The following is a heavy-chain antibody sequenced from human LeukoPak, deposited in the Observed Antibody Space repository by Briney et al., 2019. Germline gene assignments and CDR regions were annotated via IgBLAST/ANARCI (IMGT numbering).Heavy chain of an antibody. V-gene: IGHV3-23*01. J-gene: IGHJ4*02. CDR1: GFTFSSFA. CDR2: VSAGGGST. D-gene: IGHD3-10*01. CDR3: AIRGEGDPCDY. Sequence: GGSLRLACAASGFTFSSFAMSWVRQAPGKGLEWVSSVSAGGGSTHYADSVKGRFTISRDNSKNTLYLQMNSLRAEDTALYYCAIRGEGDPCDYWGQGTLVTVSS.